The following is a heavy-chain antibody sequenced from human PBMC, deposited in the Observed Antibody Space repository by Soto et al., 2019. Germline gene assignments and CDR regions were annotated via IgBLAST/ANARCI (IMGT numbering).Heavy chain of an antibody. CDR2: INPSGGRT. CDR1: GYIRSSYN. CDR3: ARTYCAADCPRRDFDY. D-gene: IGHD2-21*02. Sequence: ASLKVSCNASGYIRSSYNMHWVLRAPGQGLEWMGIINPSGGRTSYAQKFQDRVTMTRDTSTSTVYMELSSLRSDDTAVYYCARTYCAADCPRRDFDYWGQGTLVTVSS. J-gene: IGHJ4*02. V-gene: IGHV1-46*01.